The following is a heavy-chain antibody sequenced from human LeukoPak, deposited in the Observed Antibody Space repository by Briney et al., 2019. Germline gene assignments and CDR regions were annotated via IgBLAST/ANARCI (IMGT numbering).Heavy chain of an antibody. Sequence: ASVKVSCKASGYTFTSYGISWVRQAPGQGLNWMGWISAYNGNTNYAQKLQGRVTMTTDTSTSTAYMELRSLRSDDTAVFFFPTEPPIRYFDWLPHYYYYGMDVWGKGTTVTVSS. CDR2: ISAYNGNT. D-gene: IGHD3-9*01. J-gene: IGHJ6*04. V-gene: IGHV1-18*04. CDR1: GYTFTSYG. CDR3: PTEPPIRYFDWLPHYYYYGMDV.